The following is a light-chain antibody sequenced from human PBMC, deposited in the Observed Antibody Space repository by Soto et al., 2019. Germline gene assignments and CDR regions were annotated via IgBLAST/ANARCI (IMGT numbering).Light chain of an antibody. J-gene: IGKJ1*01. Sequence: EIVLTQSPGTLSLSPGERATLSCRASQSVSSSYLAWYQQKPGQAPRPLIYGASSRAIGIPDRFSGSGSGTDFTLTISRLEPADFAVYYGQQYGSSPWTVGQGTKVEIK. CDR3: QQYGSSPWT. CDR2: GAS. V-gene: IGKV3-20*01. CDR1: QSVSSSY.